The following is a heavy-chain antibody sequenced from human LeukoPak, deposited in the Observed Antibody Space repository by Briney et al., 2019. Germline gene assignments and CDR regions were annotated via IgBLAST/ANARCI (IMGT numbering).Heavy chain of an antibody. Sequence: SVKVACKASGGTFSSYAISWVRQAPGQGLEWMGGIIPIFGTANYAQKFQGRVTITADESTSTAYMELSSLRSEDTAVYYCASCNIVVVPAAIPLYAGMDVWGKGTTVTVSS. J-gene: IGHJ6*04. CDR1: GGTFSSYA. V-gene: IGHV1-69*01. CDR3: ASCNIVVVPAAIPLYAGMDV. CDR2: IIPIFGTA. D-gene: IGHD2-2*01.